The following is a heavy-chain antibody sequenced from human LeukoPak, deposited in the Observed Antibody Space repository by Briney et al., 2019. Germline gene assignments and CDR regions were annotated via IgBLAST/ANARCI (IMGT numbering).Heavy chain of an antibody. V-gene: IGHV1-69*13. Sequence: SVKVSCKASGGTFGSYAISWVRQAPGQGLEWMGGIIPIFGTANFAQKLQGRVTITADESTTTVYMELSSLRSEDTAVYYCARGAPGYCTNGLCPSDYWGQGTLVTVSS. CDR2: IIPIFGTA. CDR1: GGTFGSYA. J-gene: IGHJ4*02. D-gene: IGHD2-8*01. CDR3: ARGAPGYCTNGLCPSDY.